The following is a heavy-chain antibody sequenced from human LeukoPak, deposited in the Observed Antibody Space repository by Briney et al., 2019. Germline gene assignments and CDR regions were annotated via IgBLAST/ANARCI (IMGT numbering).Heavy chain of an antibody. CDR2: ISSSSTYI. Sequence: PGGSLRLSCAASGFTFSSYSMNWVRQAPGKGLEWVSSISSSSTYIDYADSVKGRFTISRDNAKNSLYLQMNSLRAEDTAVYYCAKENPYSSGWYNAFDIWGQGTMVTVSS. CDR3: AKENPYSSGWYNAFDI. D-gene: IGHD6-19*01. CDR1: GFTFSSYS. V-gene: IGHV3-21*01. J-gene: IGHJ3*02.